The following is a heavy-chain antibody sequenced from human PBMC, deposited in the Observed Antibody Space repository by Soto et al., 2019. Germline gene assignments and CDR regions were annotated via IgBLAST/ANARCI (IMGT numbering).Heavy chain of an antibody. Sequence: GGSLRLSCAASGFTSRDYYMSWIRQAPGKGLECLSYISSSGSTIYYTDSVKGRFTISRDNAKDSLYLQMNSQRAEDSAVYYCARVRIADTLEIDYWGQGTRVTVSS. J-gene: IGHJ4*02. CDR3: ARVRIADTLEIDY. D-gene: IGHD6-13*01. CDR2: ISSSGSTI. CDR1: GFTSRDYY. V-gene: IGHV3-11*01.